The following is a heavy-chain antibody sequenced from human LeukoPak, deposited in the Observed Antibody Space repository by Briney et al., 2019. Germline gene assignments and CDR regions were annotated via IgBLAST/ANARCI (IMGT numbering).Heavy chain of an antibody. J-gene: IGHJ4*02. D-gene: IGHD5-18*01. CDR2: IIPILGIA. V-gene: IGHV1-69*04. CDR3: ARSGYSYGYGGDY. Sequence: SVKVSCKASGGTFSSYAISWVRQAPGQGLEWMGGIIPILGIANYAQKFQGRVTITAGKSTSTAYMELSSLRSEDTAVYYCARSGYSYGYGGDYWGQGTLVTVSS. CDR1: GGTFSSYA.